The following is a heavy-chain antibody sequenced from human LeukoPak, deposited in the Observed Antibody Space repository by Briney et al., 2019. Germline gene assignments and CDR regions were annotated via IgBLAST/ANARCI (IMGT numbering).Heavy chain of an antibody. V-gene: IGHV5-51*01. J-gene: IGHJ6*02. D-gene: IGHD5-24*01. CDR2: IYPGDSDT. Sequence: GESLKISCKGSGYSFTSYWIGWVRQMPGKGLEWMGIIYPGDSDTRYSPSFQGQVTISADKSISTAYLQWSRLKASDTVMYYCARLVRDGYNNPRDYYYYYGMDVWGQGTTVTVSS. CDR1: GYSFTSYW. CDR3: ARLVRDGYNNPRDYYYYYGMDV.